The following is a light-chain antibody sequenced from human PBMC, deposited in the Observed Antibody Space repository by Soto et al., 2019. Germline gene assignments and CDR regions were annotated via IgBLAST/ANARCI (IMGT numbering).Light chain of an antibody. J-gene: IGLJ1*01. CDR2: GNS. Sequence: QSVLTQPPSVSGAPGQMVTLSCTGSSSNIGAGYDVHWYQQLPGTAPKLVIYGNSNRPSGVPDRFSGSKSGTSAPLAITGLQAEDEADYYCQSYDSSLSGYVFGTGTKVTVL. V-gene: IGLV1-40*01. CDR3: QSYDSSLSGYV. CDR1: SSNIGAGYD.